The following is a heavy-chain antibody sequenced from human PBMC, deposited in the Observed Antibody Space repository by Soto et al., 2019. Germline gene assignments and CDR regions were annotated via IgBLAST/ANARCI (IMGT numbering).Heavy chain of an antibody. D-gene: IGHD3-3*01. CDR3: ARHEYYDFWSGYYRYNWFDP. CDR1: GGSISSSSYY. CDR2: IYYSGST. J-gene: IGHJ5*02. V-gene: IGHV4-39*01. Sequence: SETLSLTCTVSGGSISSSSYYWGWIRQPPGKGLEWIGSIYYSGSTYYNPSLKSRVTISVDTSKNQFSLKLSSVTAADTAVYYCARHEYYDFWSGYYRYNWFDPWGQGTLVTVSS.